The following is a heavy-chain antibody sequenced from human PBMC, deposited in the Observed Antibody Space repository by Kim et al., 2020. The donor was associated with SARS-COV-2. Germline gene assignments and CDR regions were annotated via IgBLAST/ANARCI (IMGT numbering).Heavy chain of an antibody. CDR3: AGGALWGGCY. D-gene: IGHD3-10*01. CDR1: GFTFGDCA. Sequence: GGSLRLSCAASGFTFGDCAMSWIRQAPGKGLEWISDISHGGTTMYYADSVRGRFTISRDNAKNSLYLQMDSLRAEATAVYYCAGGALWGGCYWGQGT. CDR2: ISHGGTTM. V-gene: IGHV3-11*01. J-gene: IGHJ4*02.